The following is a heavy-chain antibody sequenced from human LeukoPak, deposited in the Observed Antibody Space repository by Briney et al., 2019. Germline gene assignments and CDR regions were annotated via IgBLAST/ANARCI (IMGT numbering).Heavy chain of an antibody. CDR1: GFTFSSYG. CDR2: IWYDGSNK. V-gene: IGHV3-33*01. Sequence: PGGSLRLSCAASGFTFSSYGMHWVRQAPGKGLEWVAVIWYDGSNKYYADSVKGRFTISRDNSKNTLYLQMNSLRAEDTAVYYCARGVSGWELIFDYWGQGTLVTVSS. D-gene: IGHD1-26*01. J-gene: IGHJ4*02. CDR3: ARGVSGWELIFDY.